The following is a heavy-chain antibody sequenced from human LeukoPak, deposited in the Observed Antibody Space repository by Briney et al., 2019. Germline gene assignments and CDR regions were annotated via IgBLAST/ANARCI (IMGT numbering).Heavy chain of an antibody. CDR2: IRYDGSNK. D-gene: IGHD2-2*01. CDR1: GFTFSSYG. CDR3: AKDRCSSTSCYGGVIDY. Sequence: PGGSLRLSCAASGFTFSSYGMHWVRQAPGKGLEWVAFIRYDGSNKYYADSVKGRFTISRDNSKNTLYLQMNSLRAEDTAVYYCAKDRCSSTSCYGGVIDYWGQGTLVTVSS. V-gene: IGHV3-30*02. J-gene: IGHJ4*02.